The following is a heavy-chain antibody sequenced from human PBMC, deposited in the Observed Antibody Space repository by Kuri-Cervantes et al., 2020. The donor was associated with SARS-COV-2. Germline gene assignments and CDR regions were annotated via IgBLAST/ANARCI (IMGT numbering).Heavy chain of an antibody. CDR2: ISYDGSNK. V-gene: IGHV3-30-3*01. D-gene: IGHD1-1*01. CDR3: ARDQAGTIDY. Sequence: GSLRLSCAASGFTFDDYAMHWVRQAPGKGLEWVAAISYDGSNKYYADSAKGRFTISRDNSKNTLYLQMNSLRAEDTAVYYCARDQAGTIDYWGQGTLVTVSS. J-gene: IGHJ4*02. CDR1: GFTFDDYA.